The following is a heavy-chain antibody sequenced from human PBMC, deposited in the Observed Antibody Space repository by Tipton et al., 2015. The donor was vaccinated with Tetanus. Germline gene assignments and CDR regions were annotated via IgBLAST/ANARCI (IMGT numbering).Heavy chain of an antibody. Sequence: TLSLTCGVYGESFSGYSWSWIRQAPGKGLEWIGEINLSGSTSYNPSRKSRVTMSVDTSKNQLSLKLTSLTAADTAVYYCARVRAAGSNPYFDYWGQGTLVSVSS. CDR3: ARVRAAGSNPYFDY. CDR1: GESFSGYS. D-gene: IGHD6-13*01. CDR2: INLSGST. V-gene: IGHV4-34*01. J-gene: IGHJ4*02.